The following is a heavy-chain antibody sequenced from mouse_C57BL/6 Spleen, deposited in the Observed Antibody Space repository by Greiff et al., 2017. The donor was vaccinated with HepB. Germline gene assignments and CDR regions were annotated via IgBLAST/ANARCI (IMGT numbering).Heavy chain of an antibody. CDR2: ISSGSSTI. V-gene: IGHV5-17*01. D-gene: IGHD1-1*01. CDR3: ARRDGSSYVDWYFDV. Sequence: EVQVVESGGGLVKPGGSLKLSCAASGFTFSDYGMHWVRQAPEKGLEWVAYISSGSSTIYYADTVKGRFTISRDNAKNTLFLQMTSLRSEDTAMYYCARRDGSSYVDWYFDVWGTGTTVTVSS. J-gene: IGHJ1*03. CDR1: GFTFSDYG.